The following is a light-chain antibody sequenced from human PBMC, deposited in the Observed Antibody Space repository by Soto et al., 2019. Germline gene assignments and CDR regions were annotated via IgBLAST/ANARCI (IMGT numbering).Light chain of an antibody. CDR3: QQYDTSPRT. Sequence: EVMLTQSPGTLSLSPGERATLSCRASQSVSSNYLAWYQQQSGQAPRLLIYGASNRATGIHDRFSGSGSVTDLTLTIRSLEPEDFAVYYCQQYDTSPRTFGEGTKEEFK. CDR2: GAS. V-gene: IGKV3-20*01. CDR1: QSVSSNY. J-gene: IGKJ1*01.